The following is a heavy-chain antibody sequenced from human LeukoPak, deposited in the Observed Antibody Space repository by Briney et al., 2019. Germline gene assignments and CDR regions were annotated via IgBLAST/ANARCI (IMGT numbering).Heavy chain of an antibody. D-gene: IGHD6-19*01. J-gene: IGHJ4*02. CDR1: GFTFSSYN. CDR2: ISSSSGHI. V-gene: IGHV3-21*01. Sequence: GGSLRLSCAASGFTFSSYNMNWVRQPPGKGLEWVSSISSSSGHIHYADSVKVRFTISRDNANNSLYLQMNSLRDEDTAVYYCARDPGTVADPYFDYWGQGSLVTVSS. CDR3: ARDPGTVADPYFDY.